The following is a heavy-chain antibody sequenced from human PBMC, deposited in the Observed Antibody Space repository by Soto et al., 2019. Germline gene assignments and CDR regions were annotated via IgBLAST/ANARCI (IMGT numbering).Heavy chain of an antibody. J-gene: IGHJ5*02. CDR2: ISSSSSTI. Sequence: GGSLRLSCAASGFTFSSYSMNWVRQAPGKELEWVSYISSSSSTIYYADSVKGRFTISRDNAKNSLYLQMNSLRDEDTAVYYFARDGHYDGSGYFDPWLDPWGQGTLVTVSS. CDR3: ARDGHYDGSGYFDPWLDP. CDR1: GFTFSSYS. D-gene: IGHD3-22*01. V-gene: IGHV3-48*02.